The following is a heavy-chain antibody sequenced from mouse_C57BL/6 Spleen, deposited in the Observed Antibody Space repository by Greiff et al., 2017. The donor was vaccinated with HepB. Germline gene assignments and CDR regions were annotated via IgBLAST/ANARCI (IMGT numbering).Heavy chain of an antibody. J-gene: IGHJ3*01. CDR3: VYAFAY. V-gene: IGHV1-42*01. D-gene: IGHD2-10*02. CDR1: GYSFTGYY. CDR2: INPSTGGT. Sequence: EVQRVESGPELVKPGASVKISCKASGYSFTGYYMNWVKQSPEKSLEWIGEINPSTGGTTYNQKFKAKATLTVDKSSSTAYMQLKSLTSEDSAVYYCVYAFAYWGQGTLVTVSA.